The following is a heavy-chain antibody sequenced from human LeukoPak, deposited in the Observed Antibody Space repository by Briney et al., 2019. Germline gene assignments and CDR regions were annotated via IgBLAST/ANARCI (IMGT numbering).Heavy chain of an antibody. CDR2: VESKTDGGTT. Sequence: GESLRLSCTASGFTFSNAWMSWVRQAPGKGLEWVGRVESKTDGGTTDYAAPVKGRFTISRDDSKNTLYLRMNSLKTEDTAVYYCTTAGPYESFDYWGQGTLVTVSS. V-gene: IGHV3-15*04. D-gene: IGHD3-22*01. CDR3: TTAGPYESFDY. J-gene: IGHJ4*02. CDR1: GFTFSNAW.